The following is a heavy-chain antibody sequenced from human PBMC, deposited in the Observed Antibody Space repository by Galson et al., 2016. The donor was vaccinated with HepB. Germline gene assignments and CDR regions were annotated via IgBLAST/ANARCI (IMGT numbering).Heavy chain of an antibody. CDR2: IWYDGTSQ. Sequence: SLRLSCAAAGFTFGRSAMHWVRQTPGKGLEWVAVIWYDGTSQDYADSVKGRFTISRDNSKNTLFLQMTSLRTEDTAVYYCARDLGPWIQFCFQTWGQGISVTVSS. CDR1: GFTFGRSA. CDR3: ARDLGPWIQFCFQT. J-gene: IGHJ5*02. D-gene: IGHD5-18*01. V-gene: IGHV3-33*01.